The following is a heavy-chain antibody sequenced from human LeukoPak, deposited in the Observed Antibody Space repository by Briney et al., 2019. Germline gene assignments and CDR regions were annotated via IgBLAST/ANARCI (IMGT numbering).Heavy chain of an antibody. V-gene: IGHV1-69*04. CDR3: ARGGSYGGNWPADY. J-gene: IGHJ4*02. CDR2: IIPILGIA. Sequence: GASVKVSCKASGGTFSSYAISWVRQAPGQGLEWMGRIIPILGIANYAQKFQGRVTITADKSTSTAYMELSSLRSEDTAVYYCARGGSYGGNWPADYWGQGTLVTVSS. D-gene: IGHD4-23*01. CDR1: GGTFSSYA.